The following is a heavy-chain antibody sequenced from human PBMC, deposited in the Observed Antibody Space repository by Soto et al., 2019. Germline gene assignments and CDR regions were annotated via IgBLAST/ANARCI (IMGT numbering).Heavy chain of an antibody. CDR3: ARQVDLYTWFDP. CDR1: GGSIDSSDYY. J-gene: IGHJ5*02. CDR2: ISYSGYT. Sequence: AAETLSLTCSVSGGSIDSSDYYWGWIRQPPGKGLEWIGSISYSGYTYYNPSLKSRVTISVDTSKNQFSLELSSVTAGDTAVYFCARQVDLYTWFDPWGQGTLVTVSS. D-gene: IGHD2-2*02. V-gene: IGHV4-39*01.